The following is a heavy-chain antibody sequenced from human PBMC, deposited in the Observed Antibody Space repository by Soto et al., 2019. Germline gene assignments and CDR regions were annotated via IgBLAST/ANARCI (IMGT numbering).Heavy chain of an antibody. CDR3: ATGNVHSMLKY. CDR2: MFHSGSA. Sequence: PSEIPYLTCLLCHGSMSPYDLWPWARQPRGKGLEWIPKMFHSGSADYSPSLKSRVTISTDSSKNHFALRLTAVTAADTAGYDCATGNVHSMLKYWGQGTQFTVS. D-gene: IGHD3-16*01. J-gene: IGHJ4*02. V-gene: IGHV4-4*02. CDR1: HGSMSPYDL.